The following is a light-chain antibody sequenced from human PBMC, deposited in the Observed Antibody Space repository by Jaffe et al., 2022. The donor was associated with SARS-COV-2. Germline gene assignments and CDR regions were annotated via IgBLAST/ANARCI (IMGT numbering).Light chain of an antibody. Sequence: DIQMTQSPSSLSASVGDRVSITCRASQSISNYLNWYQVKLGKAPVLLIYGASSLQSGVPSRFSGSGSGIDFTLTITSLQPEDAATYYCHQAYSGPQTFGQGTKVEIK. J-gene: IGKJ2*01. V-gene: IGKV1-39*01. CDR2: GAS. CDR3: HQAYSGPQT. CDR1: QSISNY.